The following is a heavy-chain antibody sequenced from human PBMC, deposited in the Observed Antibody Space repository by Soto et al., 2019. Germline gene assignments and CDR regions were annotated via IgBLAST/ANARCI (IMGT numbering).Heavy chain of an antibody. CDR2: IKQDGSEK. CDR1: GFTFSSYW. D-gene: IGHD2-2*01. CDR3: ARDIVVVPAAIGMDV. J-gene: IGHJ6*02. V-gene: IGHV3-7*03. Sequence: LLGGSLRLSCAASGFTFSSYWMSWVRQAPGKGLEWVANIKQDGSEKYYVDSVKGRFTISRDNAKNSLYLQMNSLRAEDTAVYYCARDIVVVPAAIGMDVWGQGTTVTVSS.